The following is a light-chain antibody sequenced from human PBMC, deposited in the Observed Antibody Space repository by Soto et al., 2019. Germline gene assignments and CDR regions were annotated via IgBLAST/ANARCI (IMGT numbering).Light chain of an antibody. CDR3: QSYDTNLRGGYV. CDR1: SSNIGAGFD. Sequence: QSVLTQSPSVSGAPGQRVSISCTGTSSNIGAGFDVHWYQQLTATAPKLLIYGNNNRPSGVPDRFSGSKSGTSDSLAITGLQAEDEADYYCQSYDTNLRGGYVFGTGTKLTVL. J-gene: IGLJ1*01. CDR2: GNN. V-gene: IGLV1-40*01.